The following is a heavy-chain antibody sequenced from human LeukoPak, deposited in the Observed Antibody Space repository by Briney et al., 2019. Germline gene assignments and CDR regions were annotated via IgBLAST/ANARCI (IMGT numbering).Heavy chain of an antibody. CDR2: ISCKGGST. CDR3: VKDRARVWQARFDD. Sequence: GGSLRLSCSVSGFTFSSYAMHWVRQAPGKGLEYVSAISCKGGSTYYADSVKGRFTISRDSSKNTLYLQMSSLRTDDTTVYYCVKDRARVWQARFDDWGQGTLVTVSS. D-gene: IGHD6-13*01. J-gene: IGHJ4*02. V-gene: IGHV3-64D*06. CDR1: GFTFSSYA.